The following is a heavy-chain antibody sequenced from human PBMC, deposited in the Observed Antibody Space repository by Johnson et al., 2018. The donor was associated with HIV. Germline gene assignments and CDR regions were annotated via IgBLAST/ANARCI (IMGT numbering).Heavy chain of an antibody. V-gene: IGHV3-11*04. CDR3: AKSGLFVLVLYAPDVFDV. D-gene: IGHD2-8*02. Sequence: QMQLVESGGGLVKPGGSLRLSCVASRLTLSDSYMSWIRQAPGKGLEWVSYISGSGNAIYYADSVRGRFTISRENAKNSLYLQMNSLRAEDTAVYYCAKSGLFVLVLYAPDVFDVWGQGTMVTVSS. J-gene: IGHJ3*01. CDR1: RLTLSDSY. CDR2: ISGSGNAI.